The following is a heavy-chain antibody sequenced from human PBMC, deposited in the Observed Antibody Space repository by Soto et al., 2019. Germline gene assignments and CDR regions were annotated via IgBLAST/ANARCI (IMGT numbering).Heavy chain of an antibody. D-gene: IGHD1-1*01. CDR1: GFSLTTSGVA. Sequence: QITLKESGPTLVKPTQTLTLTCTFSGFSLTTSGVAVGWIRQPPGKALEWLALIYWDDDKHYSPSLNNRLTIAKGNTKNQIAHTITNMDPVDTATYFCAHRPATTSFDYWGQGTLVTVSS. J-gene: IGHJ4*02. CDR3: AHRPATTSFDY. CDR2: IYWDDDK. V-gene: IGHV2-5*02.